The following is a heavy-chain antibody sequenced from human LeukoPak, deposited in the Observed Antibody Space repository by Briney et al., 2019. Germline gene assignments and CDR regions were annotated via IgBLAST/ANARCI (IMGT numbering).Heavy chain of an antibody. J-gene: IGHJ4*02. V-gene: IGHV3-7*04. D-gene: IGHD3-3*01. CDR3: ARAIGIWSGYSY. Sequence: PGGSLRLSCAASGFTLSSYWMSWVRQAPGKGLEWVGNIKEDGSEKNYVDSVKGRFTISRDNAKNSLHLQMNSLRAEDTAVYYCARAIGIWSGYSYWGQGTLVTVSS. CDR2: IKEDGSEK. CDR1: GFTLSSYW.